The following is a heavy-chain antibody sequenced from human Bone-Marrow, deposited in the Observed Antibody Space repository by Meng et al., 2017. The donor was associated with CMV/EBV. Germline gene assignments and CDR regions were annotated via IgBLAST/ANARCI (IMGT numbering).Heavy chain of an antibody. Sequence: GGSLRLSCAASEFTVSRNYMSWVRQAPGKGLEWVSVIYSDGRTYYADSVKGRFTISRDNFTNTLYLQMRSLRPEDTAVYYCARDRGRYFDNWGQGTLVTVSS. CDR1: EFTVSRNY. V-gene: IGHV3-66*02. CDR3: ARDRGRYFDN. J-gene: IGHJ4*02. D-gene: IGHD3-16*01. CDR2: IYSDGRT.